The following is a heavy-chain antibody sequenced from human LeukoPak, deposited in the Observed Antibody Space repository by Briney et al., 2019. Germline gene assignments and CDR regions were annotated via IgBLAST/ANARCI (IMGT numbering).Heavy chain of an antibody. D-gene: IGHD3-10*01. V-gene: IGHV1-18*01. CDR2: ISAYNGNT. CDR1: GYTFTSYG. CDR3: ARERITMVRGVIRVLSY. Sequence: ASVNVSCKASGYTFTSYGISWVRQAPGQGLEWMGWISAYNGNTNYAQKLQGRVTMTTDTSTSTAYMELRSLRSDDTAVYYCARERITMVRGVIRVLSYWGQGTLVPVSS. J-gene: IGHJ4*02.